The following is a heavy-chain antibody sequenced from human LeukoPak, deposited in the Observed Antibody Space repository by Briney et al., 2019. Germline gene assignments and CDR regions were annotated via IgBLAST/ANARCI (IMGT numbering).Heavy chain of an antibody. CDR3: ASCVRGVITFDY. CDR2: IYTSGRT. J-gene: IGHJ4*02. D-gene: IGHD3-10*02. V-gene: IGHV4-61*02. Sequence: PSETLSLTCTVPGGSISSGSYYWSWIRRPAGKGLEWIGRIYTSGRTNYNPSLKSRVTISVDTSKNQFSLKLSSVTAAVTAVYYCASCVRGVITFDYWGQGTLVTVSS. CDR1: GGSISSGSYY.